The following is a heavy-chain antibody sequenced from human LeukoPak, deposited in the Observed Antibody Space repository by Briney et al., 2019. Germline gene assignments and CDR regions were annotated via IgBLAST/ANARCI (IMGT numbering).Heavy chain of an antibody. D-gene: IGHD6-19*01. J-gene: IGHJ6*03. Sequence: GASVKVSCKASGYTFTGYYMHWVRQAPGQGLEWMGWINPNSGGTNYAQKFQGRVTMTRDTSISTAYMELSRLRSDDTAVYYCARDRIAVAGPYYYYYYMDVWGKGTTVTVSS. CDR2: INPNSGGT. CDR3: ARDRIAVAGPYYYYYYMDV. V-gene: IGHV1-2*02. CDR1: GYTFTGYY.